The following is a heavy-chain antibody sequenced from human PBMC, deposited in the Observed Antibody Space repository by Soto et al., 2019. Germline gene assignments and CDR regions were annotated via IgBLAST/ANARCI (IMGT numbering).Heavy chain of an antibody. CDR1: GFTVSTNG. CDR2: ISRDGGTK. CDR3: TGEVASGY. D-gene: IGHD3-10*01. Sequence: QVQLVESGGGVVQPGRSLRLSCAVSGFTVSTNGMHWVRKAPGKGLELVAVISRDGGTKYYADSVKGRFTISRDNSMITLILEMNSLRGVDMAVYYCTGEVASGYWGQGTLVTVSS. J-gene: IGHJ4*02. V-gene: IGHV3-30*03.